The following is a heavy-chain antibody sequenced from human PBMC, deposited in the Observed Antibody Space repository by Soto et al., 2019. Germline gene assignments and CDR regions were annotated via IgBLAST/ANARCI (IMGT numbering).Heavy chain of an antibody. J-gene: IGHJ4*02. D-gene: IGHD5-12*01. CDR1: GFSFSIFW. V-gene: IGHV3-74*01. CDR2: INGGGSSA. CDR3: TRGGGYSGYDPFDY. Sequence: EVQLVESGGDLVQPGGSLRLSCAASGFSFSIFWMHWVRQAPGKGLVWVSSINGGGSSADYADSVKGRFTFSRDNANNTVYLQMNSLRAEDTAVYYCTRGGGYSGYDPFDYWGQGTLVTVSS.